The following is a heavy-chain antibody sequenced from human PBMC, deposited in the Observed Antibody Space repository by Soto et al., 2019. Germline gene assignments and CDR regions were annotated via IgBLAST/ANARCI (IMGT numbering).Heavy chain of an antibody. CDR2: ISYDGNNK. D-gene: IGHD3-22*01. J-gene: IGHJ6*02. Sequence: GGSLRLSCAASGFSPSNNGMHWVRQAPGKGLEWVAVISYDGNNKYYADSVKGRFTISRDNSKNTVYLEMNNLRAEDTAMYYCAKGGSGNYLTYYYYYGMDVWGQGTTVTVSS. CDR3: AKGGSGNYLTYYYYYGMDV. V-gene: IGHV3-30*18. CDR1: GFSPSNNG.